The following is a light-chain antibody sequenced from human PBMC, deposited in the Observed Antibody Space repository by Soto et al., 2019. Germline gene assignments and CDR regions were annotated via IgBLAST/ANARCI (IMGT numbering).Light chain of an antibody. CDR2: GAS. V-gene: IGKV3-20*01. CDR1: QSISSSY. Sequence: EIVLPQSPGTLSLSPGESCTLSWRASQSISSSYLAWYQQKPGQADRLLIYGASRRATGIADRFSGSGSGTDFTLTISRLDPEEFAVYYCQQYGGSPWTFGQGNKVDIK. CDR3: QQYGGSPWT. J-gene: IGKJ1*01.